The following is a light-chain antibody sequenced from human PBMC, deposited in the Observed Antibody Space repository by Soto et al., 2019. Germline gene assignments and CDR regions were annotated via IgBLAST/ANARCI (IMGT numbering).Light chain of an antibody. CDR1: QSVSSSY. Sequence: EIVLTQSPGTLSLSPGERATLSCRASQSVSSSYLAWYQQKPGQAPRLLIYGTSSRATGIPDRFSGSGSGTDFTLTISRLEPEDFAVYFCQHYGGSPVVTVGQGTRLEIK. CDR3: QHYGGSPVVT. V-gene: IGKV3-20*01. J-gene: IGKJ5*01. CDR2: GTS.